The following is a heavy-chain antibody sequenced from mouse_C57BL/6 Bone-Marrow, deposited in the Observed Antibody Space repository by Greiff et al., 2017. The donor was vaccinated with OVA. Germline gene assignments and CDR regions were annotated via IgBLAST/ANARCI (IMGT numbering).Heavy chain of an antibody. CDR1: GYTFTDYE. J-gene: IGHJ4*01. CDR2: IDPETGGT. V-gene: IGHV1-15*01. CDR3: KRGYSNYYAMDY. Sequence: QVHVQQSGAELVRPGASVTLSCKASGYTFTDYEMHWVKQTPVHGLEWIGAIDPETGGTAYNQKFKGKAILTADKSSSTAYMELRSLTSEDSAVYYRKRGYSNYYAMDYWDKGTAGTVSS. D-gene: IGHD2-5*01.